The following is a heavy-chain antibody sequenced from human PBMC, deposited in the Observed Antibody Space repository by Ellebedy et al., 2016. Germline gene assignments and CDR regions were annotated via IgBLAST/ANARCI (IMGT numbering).Heavy chain of an antibody. CDR3: ARLLFMRSSFHYFDY. D-gene: IGHD2-21*02. Sequence: SETLSLTCTVSGGSISSSSYYWAWIRQPPGKGLEWIGSIYSSGSTSHNPSLKRRVTISVDTTKNQFSLKLSSVTAADTAVFYCARLLFMRSSFHYFDYWGQGTLVTVSS. CDR1: GGSISSSSYY. V-gene: IGHV4-39*07. CDR2: IYSSGST. J-gene: IGHJ4*02.